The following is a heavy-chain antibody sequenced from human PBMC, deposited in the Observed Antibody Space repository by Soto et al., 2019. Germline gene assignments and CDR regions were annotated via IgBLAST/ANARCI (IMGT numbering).Heavy chain of an antibody. CDR3: ARGPAYIDGWRTFDL. CDR1: DDSFRGAEYY. V-gene: IGHV4-61*08. Sequence: SETLSLTCTVSDDSFRGAEYYWSWIRQPLGKGPEWIGYTYYNGDTKYNPALRSRVTMSEDTSRNQFSLRLSSVTAADTAVYFCARGPAYIDGWRTFDLWGRGILVTVSS. CDR2: TYYNGDT. D-gene: IGHD6-19*01. J-gene: IGHJ4*02.